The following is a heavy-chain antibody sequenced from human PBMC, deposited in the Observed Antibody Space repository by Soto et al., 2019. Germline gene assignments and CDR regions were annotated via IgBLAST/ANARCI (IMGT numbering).Heavy chain of an antibody. J-gene: IGHJ5*02. D-gene: IGHD3-3*01. CDR1: GGSISSSSYY. CDR3: ARQRGGYYRNNWFDP. Sequence: QLQLQESGPGLVKPSETLSLTCTVSGGSISSSSYYWGWIRQPPGKGLEWIGNIYYSGSTYYNPSLKSRVTIAVDTSKNQFSLKLSSVTAADTAVYYCARQRGGYYRNNWFDPWGQGTLVTVSA. V-gene: IGHV4-39*01. CDR2: IYYSGST.